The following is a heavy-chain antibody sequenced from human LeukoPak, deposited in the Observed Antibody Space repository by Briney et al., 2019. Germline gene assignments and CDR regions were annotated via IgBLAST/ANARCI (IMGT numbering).Heavy chain of an antibody. CDR1: RYTFTSYD. CDR3: ARLSQTPDYYTLGGYYYLGY. D-gene: IGHD3-10*01. J-gene: IGHJ4*02. V-gene: IGHV1-8*01. CDR2: MNPNTGRT. Sequence: ASVKVSCKASRYTFTSYDINWVREAAGQGLEWMVWMNPNTGRTGYAQKFQGRITMTRDTSINTAYMELTNLRSEDTAIYYCARLSQTPDYYTLGGYYYLGYWGQGTPVTVSS.